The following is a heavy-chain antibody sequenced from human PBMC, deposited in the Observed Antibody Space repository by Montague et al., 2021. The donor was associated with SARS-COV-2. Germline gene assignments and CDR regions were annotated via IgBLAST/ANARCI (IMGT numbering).Heavy chain of an antibody. Sequence: SETLSLTCTVSGGSITSYYWTWIRQPPGKGLEWVGRIYYSGSTNYNPSLKSRVTIPVDTSKNQFSLKLSSVTAADTAVYYCARTGLGAYDILTGYTGNAFDMWGQGTMVTVSS. J-gene: IGHJ3*02. CDR3: ARTGLGAYDILTGYTGNAFDM. V-gene: IGHV4-59*01. CDR2: IYYSGST. CDR1: GGSITSYY. D-gene: IGHD3-9*01.